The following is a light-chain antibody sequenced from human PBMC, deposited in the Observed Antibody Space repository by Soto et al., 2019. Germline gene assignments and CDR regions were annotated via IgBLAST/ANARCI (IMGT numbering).Light chain of an antibody. CDR1: QSVSSSY. CDR3: QHYDSSPPPT. J-gene: IGKJ5*01. CDR2: GAS. Sequence: EIVLTQSPGPLSLSPGERATLSCRASQSVSSSYLAWYQQKPGQAPRLLIYGASSRATGIPDRFSGSGSGTDFPLTISRLEPEDFAVYYCQHYDSSPPPTFGQGTRLEIK. V-gene: IGKV3-20*01.